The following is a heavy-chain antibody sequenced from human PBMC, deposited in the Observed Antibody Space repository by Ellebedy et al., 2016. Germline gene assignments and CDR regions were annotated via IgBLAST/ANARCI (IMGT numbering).Heavy chain of an antibody. CDR2: INWNGGST. CDR1: GFTFDDYG. J-gene: IGHJ4*02. V-gene: IGHV3-20*03. Sequence: GGSLRLXXAASGFTFDDYGMSWVRQAPGKGLEWVSGINWNGGSTGYADSVKGRFTISRDNAKNSLYLQMNSLRAEDTALYYCARERERARSGSSPFFDYWGQGTLVTVSS. CDR3: ARERERARSGSSPFFDY. D-gene: IGHD1-26*01.